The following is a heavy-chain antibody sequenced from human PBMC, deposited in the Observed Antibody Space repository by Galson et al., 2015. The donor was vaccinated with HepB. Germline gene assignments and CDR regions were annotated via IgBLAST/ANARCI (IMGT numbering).Heavy chain of an antibody. V-gene: IGHV3-23*01. CDR2: ISGSGGST. D-gene: IGHD5-12*01. CDR3: AKDKGYSGYEPDY. CDR1: GFTFSSYA. J-gene: IGHJ4*02. Sequence: SLRLSCAASGFTFSSYAMSWVRQAPGKGLEWVSAISGSGGSTYYADSVKGRFTISRDNSKNTLYLQMNSLRAEDTAVYYCAKDKGYSGYEPDYWGQGTLVTVSS.